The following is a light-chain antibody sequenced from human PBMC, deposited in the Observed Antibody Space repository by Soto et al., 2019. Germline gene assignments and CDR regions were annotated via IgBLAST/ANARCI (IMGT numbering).Light chain of an antibody. CDR3: QQYYTYSMHP. CDR2: EAS. CDR1: QSIGRW. Sequence: DIQMTQSPSTLSASVGERVTITCRASQSIGRWLAWYQQRPGKAPKLLIYEASILEGGVPSRFSGSGSGTEFTRTIRRLQPDDFASYFCQQYYTYSMHPFGQGTKLDIK. V-gene: IGKV1-5*03. J-gene: IGKJ2*01.